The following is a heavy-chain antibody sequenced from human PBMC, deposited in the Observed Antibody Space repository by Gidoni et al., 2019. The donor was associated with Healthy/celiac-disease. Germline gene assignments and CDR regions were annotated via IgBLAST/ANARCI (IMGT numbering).Heavy chain of an antibody. CDR3: ARDAGNSPFDI. V-gene: IGHV3-33*01. CDR2: IWSDGSNK. Sequence: GESGGGVVQPGRSLTLSCAASGFTFSIDGMHWVRKAPGKGLEWVAVIWSDGSNKYYADSVKGRFTISKDNSKNTLYLQMNSLRVEDTAVYYCARDAGNSPFDIWGQGTMVTVSS. CDR1: GFTFSIDG. D-gene: IGHD6-13*01. J-gene: IGHJ3*02.